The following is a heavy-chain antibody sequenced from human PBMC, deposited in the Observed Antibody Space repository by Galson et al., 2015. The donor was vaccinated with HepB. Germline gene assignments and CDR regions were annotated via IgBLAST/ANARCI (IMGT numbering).Heavy chain of an antibody. Sequence: SLRLSCAASGFTFSSYWMSWVRQAPGKGLEWVANIKQDGSEKYYVDSVKGRFTISRDNAKNSLYLQMNSLRAEDTAVYYCAREIVVVPAAIPLFDYWGQGTLVTVSS. V-gene: IGHV3-7*03. CDR3: AREIVVVPAAIPLFDY. D-gene: IGHD2-2*01. J-gene: IGHJ4*02. CDR2: IKQDGSEK. CDR1: GFTFSSYW.